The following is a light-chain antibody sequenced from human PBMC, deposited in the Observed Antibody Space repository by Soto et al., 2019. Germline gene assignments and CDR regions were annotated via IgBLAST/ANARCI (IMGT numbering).Light chain of an antibody. Sequence: DIQITQSPSSLSASVGDRVTITCRASQSISSYLSWYQQKPGKAPKLLIFAASSLQSGVPSRFSGSGSGTDFTLTISRLEPEDFAVFFCQQYGTSEIIFGQGTRLEIK. V-gene: IGKV1-39*01. CDR3: QQYGTSEII. J-gene: IGKJ5*01. CDR1: QSISSY. CDR2: AAS.